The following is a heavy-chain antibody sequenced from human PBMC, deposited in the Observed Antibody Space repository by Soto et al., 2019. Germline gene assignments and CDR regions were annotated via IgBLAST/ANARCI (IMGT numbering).Heavy chain of an antibody. CDR1: GFIFSSHD. V-gene: IGHV3-30-3*01. CDR3: ARVTSTMVRGPADI. CDR2: ISYDGSNK. Sequence: GGSLRLSCAASGFIFSSHDMHWVRQASGKGLEWVAVISYDGSNKYYADSVKGRFTISRDNSKNTLYLQMNSLRAEDTAVYYCARVTSTMVRGPADIWGQGTMVTVSS. D-gene: IGHD3-10*01. J-gene: IGHJ3*02.